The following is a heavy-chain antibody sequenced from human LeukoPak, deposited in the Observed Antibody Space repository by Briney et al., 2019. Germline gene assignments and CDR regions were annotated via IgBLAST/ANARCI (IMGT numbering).Heavy chain of an antibody. CDR1: GFTFSTYE. CDR3: ARDRDCSRTSCFNAFDV. Sequence: GRSLRLSCAASGFTFSTYEMHWVRQAPGKGLEWVAAISHDGNDQYYGDSVKGRFTISRDNSKNALYLQMNSLRLEDTAVYYCARDRDCSRTSCFNAFDVWGQGTMAIVSS. D-gene: IGHD2-2*01. J-gene: IGHJ3*01. V-gene: IGHV3-30*04. CDR2: ISHDGNDQ.